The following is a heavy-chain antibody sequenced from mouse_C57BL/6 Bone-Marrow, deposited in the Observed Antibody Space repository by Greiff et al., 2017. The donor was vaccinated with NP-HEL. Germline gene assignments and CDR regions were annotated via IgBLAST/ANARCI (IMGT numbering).Heavy chain of an antibody. D-gene: IGHD2-1*01. CDR2: IHPNSGST. CDR1: GYTFTSYW. Sequence: QVQLQQPGAELVKPGASVKLSCKASGYTFTSYWMHWVKQRPGQGLEWIGMIHPNSGSTNYNEKFKGKATLTVDKSSSTAYMQLSSLTSEDSAVYYCARDRNCLAYWGQGTLVTVSA. V-gene: IGHV1-64*01. J-gene: IGHJ3*01. CDR3: ARDRNCLAY.